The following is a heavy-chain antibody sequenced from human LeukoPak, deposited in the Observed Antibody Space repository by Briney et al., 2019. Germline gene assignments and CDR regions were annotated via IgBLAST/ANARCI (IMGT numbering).Heavy chain of an antibody. CDR3: ARFDYYYYFYMDV. CDR2: IYYSGST. V-gene: IGHV4-39*07. CDR1: GGSISSSSYY. Sequence: SETLSLTCTVSGGSISSSSYYWGWIRQPPGKGLEWIGSIYYSGSTNYNPSLKSRVTISVDTSKNQFSLKLNSVTAADTAVYYCARFDYYYYFYMDVWGKGTTVTVSS. J-gene: IGHJ6*03.